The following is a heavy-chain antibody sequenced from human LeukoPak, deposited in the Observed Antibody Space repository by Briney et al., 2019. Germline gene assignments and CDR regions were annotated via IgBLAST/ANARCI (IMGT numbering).Heavy chain of an antibody. CDR1: GGSISSYY. D-gene: IGHD6-6*01. CDR3: ARDSAQQLVIGTLRRYNWFDP. Sequence: PSETLSLTCTVSGGSISSYYRSWIRQPAGKGLEWIGRIYTSGSTNYNPSLKSRVTMSVDTSKNQFSLKLSSVTAADTAVYYCARDSAQQLVIGTLRRYNWFDPWGQGTLVTVSS. CDR2: IYTSGST. V-gene: IGHV4-4*07. J-gene: IGHJ5*02.